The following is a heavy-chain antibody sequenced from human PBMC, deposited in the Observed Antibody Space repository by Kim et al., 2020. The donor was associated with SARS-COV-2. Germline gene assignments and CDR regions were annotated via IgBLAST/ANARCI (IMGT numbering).Heavy chain of an antibody. V-gene: IGHV4-31*02. Sequence: KSRVTISVDTSKNQFSLKLSSVTAADTAVYYCARESGVFYGDSPTRLFDPWGQGTLVTVSS. J-gene: IGHJ5*02. CDR3: ARESGVFYGDSPTRLFDP. D-gene: IGHD4-17*01.